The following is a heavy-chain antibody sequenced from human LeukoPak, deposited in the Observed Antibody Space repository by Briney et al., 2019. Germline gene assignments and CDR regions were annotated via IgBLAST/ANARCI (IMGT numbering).Heavy chain of an antibody. CDR3: AKSAYDSSGYYFLADAFDI. J-gene: IGHJ3*02. CDR2: ISGSGGST. CDR1: GFSLSSYA. Sequence: GGSLRLSCAASGFSLSSYALTWVRQAPGKGLEWVSAISGSGGSTYYADSVKGRFTISRDNSKNTLYLQMNSLRAEDTAVYYCAKSAYDSSGYYFLADAFDIWGQGTMVTVSS. V-gene: IGHV3-23*01. D-gene: IGHD3-22*01.